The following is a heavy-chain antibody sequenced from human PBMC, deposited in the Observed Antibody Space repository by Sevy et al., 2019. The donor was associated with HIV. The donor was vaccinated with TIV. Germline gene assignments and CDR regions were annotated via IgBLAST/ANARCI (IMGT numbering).Heavy chain of an antibody. CDR2: IRSKAYGGTT. D-gene: IGHD6-19*01. J-gene: IGHJ6*02. Sequence: GGSLRLSCTASGITFGDYAMSWFRQAPGKGLEWVGFIRSKAYGGTTEYAASVKGRFTISRDDSKSIAYLQMNSLKTEDTAVYYCTNTRVAVAGALPYYYYGMDVWGQGTTVTVSS. CDR3: TNTRVAVAGALPYYYYGMDV. V-gene: IGHV3-49*03. CDR1: GITFGDYA.